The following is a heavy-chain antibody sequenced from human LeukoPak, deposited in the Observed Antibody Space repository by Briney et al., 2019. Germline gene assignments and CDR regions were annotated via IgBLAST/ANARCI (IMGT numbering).Heavy chain of an antibody. CDR3: ARGTSSGWYGFDS. J-gene: IGHJ4*02. CDR1: GGSISSYY. D-gene: IGHD6-19*01. Sequence: SETLSLTCTVSGGSISSYYWSWIRQPPGQGLEWIGYIYYSGTTNYNPSLESRVTISVDTSKNQFSLKLNSVTAADPAVYYCARGTSSGWYGFDSWGQGTLVTVSS. V-gene: IGHV4-59*01. CDR2: IYYSGTT.